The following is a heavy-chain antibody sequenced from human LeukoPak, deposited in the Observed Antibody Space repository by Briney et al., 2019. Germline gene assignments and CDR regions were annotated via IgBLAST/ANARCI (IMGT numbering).Heavy chain of an antibody. J-gene: IGHJ4*02. CDR1: GFTFSSYA. CDR2: ISGSGDTT. CDR3: AKSRGESRGASNY. Sequence: PGGPLRLSCAASGFTFSSYAMNWVPQAPGKGLEWVSFISGSGDTTYYADSVKGRFTISRDSSKNTLYLQMNSLRAEDTAVYYCAKSRGESRGASNYWGQGTLVTVSS. V-gene: IGHV3-23*01. D-gene: IGHD1-26*01.